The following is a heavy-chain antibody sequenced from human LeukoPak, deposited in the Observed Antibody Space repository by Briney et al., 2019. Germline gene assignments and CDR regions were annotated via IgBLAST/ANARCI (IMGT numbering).Heavy chain of an antibody. CDR1: GYTFSSYS. CDR3: ARLRRNSDRSGYYYYDY. CDR2: ISVGSNYI. V-gene: IGHV3-21*01. J-gene: IGHJ4*02. D-gene: IGHD3-22*01. Sequence: PGGSLRLSCAASGYTFSSYSINWVRQAPGKGLKWVSSISVGSNYIYYADSVRGRFSISRDDARNSLYLQMDSLRGDDTAVYYCARLRRNSDRSGYYYYDYWGQGTLVTVSS.